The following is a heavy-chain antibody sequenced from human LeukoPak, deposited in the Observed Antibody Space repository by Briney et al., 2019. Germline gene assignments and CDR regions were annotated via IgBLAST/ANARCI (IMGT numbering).Heavy chain of an antibody. D-gene: IGHD6-13*01. CDR2: TNQDGSEK. CDR3: ARDLGGISSWLDY. Sequence: PGGSLRLSCAASGFTFSSYWMSWVRQAPGKGLEWVANTNQDGSEKYYVDSVKGRFTISRDNAKKSLYLEMNSLRVEDTAVYCCARDLGGISSWLDYWGQGTLVSVSP. CDR1: GFTFSSYW. J-gene: IGHJ4*02. V-gene: IGHV3-7*01.